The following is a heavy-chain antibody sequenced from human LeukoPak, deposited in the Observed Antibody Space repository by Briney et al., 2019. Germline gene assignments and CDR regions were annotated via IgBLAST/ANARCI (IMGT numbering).Heavy chain of an antibody. D-gene: IGHD1-26*01. J-gene: IGHJ4*02. CDR3: ARDKIVGATYFDY. CDR1: GFTFSNYW. CDR2: IKQDGSEK. V-gene: IGHV3-7*01. Sequence: GGSLRLSCAASGFTFSNYWMSWVRQSPGKGLEWVANIKQDGSEKYYVDSVKGRFTISRDNAKNSLYLQMNSLRAEDTAVYYCARDKIVGATYFDYWGQGTLVTVSS.